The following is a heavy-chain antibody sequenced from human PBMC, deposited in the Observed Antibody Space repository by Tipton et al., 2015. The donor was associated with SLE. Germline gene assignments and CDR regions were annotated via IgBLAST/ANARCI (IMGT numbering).Heavy chain of an antibody. CDR1: GGSFSGYY. V-gene: IGHV4-34*01. CDR3: ARGEWYFDL. J-gene: IGHJ2*01. CDR2: INHSGST. Sequence: TLSLTCAVYGGSFSGYYWSWIRQPPGKGLEWIGEINHSGSTNYNPSLKRRATISVDTSKNQFSLKLSSVTAADTAVYYCARGEWYFDLWGRGTLVTVSS.